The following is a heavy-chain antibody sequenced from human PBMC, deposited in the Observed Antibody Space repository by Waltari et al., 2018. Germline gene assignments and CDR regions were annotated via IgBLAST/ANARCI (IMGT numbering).Heavy chain of an antibody. Sequence: EVQLVESGGGLVQPGRSLRLSCTASGFTFGDYAMSWVRQAPGKGLEWVGVIGSKAYGGTTEYAASVKGRFTISRDDSKSIAYLQMNNLKTEDTAVYYCTRVDSIAAAPDYWGQGTLVTVSS. CDR1: GFTFGDYA. V-gene: IGHV3-49*04. CDR3: TRVDSIAAAPDY. CDR2: IGSKAYGGTT. J-gene: IGHJ4*02. D-gene: IGHD6-13*01.